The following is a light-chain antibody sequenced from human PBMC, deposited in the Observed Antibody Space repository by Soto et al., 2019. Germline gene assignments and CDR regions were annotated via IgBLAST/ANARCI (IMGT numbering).Light chain of an antibody. CDR3: QQYNTFWT. V-gene: IGKV3D-15*01. CDR1: ESVSSN. J-gene: IGKJ1*01. Sequence: EVVRTQSPATLSVSPGERSTLSCRSRESVSSNLAWYQQRPGQAPRLLIYGASSRATGVPDRFSGGGSGTDFTLTISSLQPDDFATYYCQQYNTFWTFGQGTKVDIK. CDR2: GAS.